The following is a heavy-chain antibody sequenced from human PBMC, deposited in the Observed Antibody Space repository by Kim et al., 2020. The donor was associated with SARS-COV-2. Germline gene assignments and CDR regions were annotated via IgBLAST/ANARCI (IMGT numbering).Heavy chain of an antibody. Sequence: NSTPSLKSRVTISVDTSKNQFSLKLSSVTAADTAVYYCAQTHYGLSYFDYWGQGTLVTVSS. D-gene: IGHD3-10*01. CDR3: AQTHYGLSYFDY. V-gene: IGHV4-34*01. J-gene: IGHJ4*02.